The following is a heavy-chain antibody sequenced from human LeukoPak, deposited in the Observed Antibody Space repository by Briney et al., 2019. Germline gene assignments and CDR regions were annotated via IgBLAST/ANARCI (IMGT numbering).Heavy chain of an antibody. D-gene: IGHD4-23*01. CDR3: ARIRRYDYDGFRPGWVYWYFDV. Sequence: SETLSLTCSVSGGSISGYYWSWIRQPPGKGLEWIGFIYYNGSTNYNPSLKSRVTISVDTSKNQFSLKLNSVTAADTAIFYCARIRRYDYDGFRPGWVYWYFDVWGRGTLVTVSS. J-gene: IGHJ2*01. CDR2: IYYNGST. CDR1: GGSISGYY. V-gene: IGHV4-59*01.